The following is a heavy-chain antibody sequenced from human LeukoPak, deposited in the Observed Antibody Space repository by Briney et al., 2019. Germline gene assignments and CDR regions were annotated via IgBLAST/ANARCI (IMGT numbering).Heavy chain of an antibody. D-gene: IGHD3-10*01. CDR3: AKGGSGSYAFDI. J-gene: IGHJ3*02. V-gene: IGHV6-1*01. Sequence: SQTLSLNCDISGDSVSSNSAAWNWIRQSPSRGPEWLGKTNYRSRWSTDYAPSVRSRITINPDTSKNQISLQLNFVTPEDTAVYYCAKGGSGSYAFDIWGQGTMVTVSS. CDR1: GDSVSSNSAA. CDR2: TNYRSRWST.